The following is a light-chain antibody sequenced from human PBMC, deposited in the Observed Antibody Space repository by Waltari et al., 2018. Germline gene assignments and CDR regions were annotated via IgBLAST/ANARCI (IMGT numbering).Light chain of an antibody. J-gene: IGLJ2*01. Sequence: NFMLTQPHSVSESPGKTVTISCTRSSGSIASNYVQWYQQRPGSAPTTVIYEDNQRPSGVPHRFSGSIDSSSNSASLTISGLKTEDEADYYCQSYDSSNHVVFGGGTKLTVL. V-gene: IGLV6-57*03. CDR1: SGSIASNY. CDR2: EDN. CDR3: QSYDSSNHVV.